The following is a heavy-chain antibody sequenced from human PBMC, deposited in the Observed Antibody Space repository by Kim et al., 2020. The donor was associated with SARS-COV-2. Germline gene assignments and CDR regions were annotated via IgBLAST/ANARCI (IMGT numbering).Heavy chain of an antibody. V-gene: IGHV3-23*01. Sequence: STYYADSVKGRFTISRDNSKNTLYLQMNSLRAEDTAVYYCAKDRTKGADPWGQGTLVTVSS. CDR2: ST. CDR3: AKDRTKGADP. J-gene: IGHJ5*02.